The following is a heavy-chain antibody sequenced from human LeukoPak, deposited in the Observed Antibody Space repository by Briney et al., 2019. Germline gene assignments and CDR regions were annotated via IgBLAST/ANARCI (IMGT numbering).Heavy chain of an antibody. V-gene: IGHV1-18*01. J-gene: IGHJ4*02. D-gene: IGHD3-10*01. CDR3: VRVPSSAHQLFSSDY. Sequence: ASVKVSCKASGYSFNNYGISWVRQAPGQGLEWMGWISAYDGETRCKQNLQGRVTMTTDTSTSTAYMELTSLTTDDTAVYYCVRVPSSAHQLFSSDYWGQGTLVTVSS. CDR1: GYSFNNYG. CDR2: ISAYDGET.